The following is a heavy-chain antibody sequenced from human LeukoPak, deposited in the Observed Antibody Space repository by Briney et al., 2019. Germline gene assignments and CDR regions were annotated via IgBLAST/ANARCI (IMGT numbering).Heavy chain of an antibody. CDR2: IWYDGSNK. V-gene: IGHV3-33*06. Sequence: GRSLRLSCAASGFTFSSYGMHWVRQAPGKGLEWVAVIWYDGSNKYYADSVKDRFTISRDNSKNTLYLQMNSLRAEDTAVYYCAKISDYSNFLDYWGQGTLVTVSS. J-gene: IGHJ4*02. CDR3: AKISDYSNFLDY. CDR1: GFTFSSYG. D-gene: IGHD4-11*01.